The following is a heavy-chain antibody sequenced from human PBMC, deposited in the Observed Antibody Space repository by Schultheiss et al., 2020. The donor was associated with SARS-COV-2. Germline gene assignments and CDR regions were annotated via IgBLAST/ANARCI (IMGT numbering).Heavy chain of an antibody. D-gene: IGHD2-2*01. Sequence: SETLSLTCTVSGASISNYYWSWLRQPAGKGLEWIGLLYASGGTNYNPSLKSRVTVSGDTSKNQFSLKLSSVTAADTAVYYCASDLGYCSSTSCYPAAFDYWGQGTLVTVAS. CDR3: ASDLGYCSSTSCYPAAFDY. CDR2: LYASGGT. V-gene: IGHV4-4*07. J-gene: IGHJ4*02. CDR1: GASISNYY.